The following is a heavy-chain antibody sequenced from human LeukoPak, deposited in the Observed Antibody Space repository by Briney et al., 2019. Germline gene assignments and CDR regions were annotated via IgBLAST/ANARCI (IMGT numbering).Heavy chain of an antibody. Sequence: SETLSLTCTVSGGTMTNYYWSWIRQPAGKELEWIGRIYSSGSTNYNPSLKSRVTMSVDTSKNQFSLNLTSVTVADMAVYFCARVGVVESSGYHDYYFDFWAQGSLVTVSS. CDR3: ARVGVVESSGYHDYYFDF. D-gene: IGHD3-22*01. J-gene: IGHJ4*02. CDR1: GGTMTNYY. V-gene: IGHV4-4*07. CDR2: IYSSGST.